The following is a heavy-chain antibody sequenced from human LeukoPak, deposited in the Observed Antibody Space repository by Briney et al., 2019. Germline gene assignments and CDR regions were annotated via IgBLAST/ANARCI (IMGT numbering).Heavy chain of an antibody. CDR1: GGSIRSYY. Sequence: PSETLSLTCTVSGGSIRSYYWNWIRQPPGKGLEWIGYINYSGRTNYNPSLKSGVTISVDTSKNQVSLKLSSVTAADTAVYYCARESGGSYYDYWGQGTRVTVSS. CDR3: ARESGGSYYDY. V-gene: IGHV4-59*01. CDR2: INYSGRT. D-gene: IGHD3-16*01. J-gene: IGHJ4*02.